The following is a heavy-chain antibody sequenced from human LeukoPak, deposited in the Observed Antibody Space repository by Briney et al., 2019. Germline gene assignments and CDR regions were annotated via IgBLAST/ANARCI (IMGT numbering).Heavy chain of an antibody. D-gene: IGHD6-13*01. V-gene: IGHV4-30-4*01. Sequence: PSQTLSLTCTVSGGSISSGDYYWSWIRQPPGKGLEWIGYIYYSGSTYYNPSLKSRVTISVDTSKNQFSLKLSSVTAADTAVYYCARGKRAAAAAAWVDYWGQETLVTVSS. CDR2: IYYSGST. CDR3: ARGKRAAAAAAWVDY. CDR1: GGSISSGDYY. J-gene: IGHJ4*02.